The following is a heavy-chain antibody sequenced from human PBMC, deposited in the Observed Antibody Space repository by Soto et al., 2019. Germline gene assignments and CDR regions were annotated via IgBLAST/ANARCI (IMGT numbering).Heavy chain of an antibody. J-gene: IGHJ5*02. V-gene: IGHV1-2*04. D-gene: IGHD2-15*01. Sequence: ASVKVSCKASGYTFTGYYMHWVRQAPGQGLERMGWINPNSGGTNYAQKFQGWVTMTRGTSISTAYMELSRLRSDDTAVYYCAGGGRYCSGGSCPSLVWFDPWGQGTLVTVSS. CDR2: INPNSGGT. CDR1: GYTFTGYY. CDR3: AGGGRYCSGGSCPSLVWFDP.